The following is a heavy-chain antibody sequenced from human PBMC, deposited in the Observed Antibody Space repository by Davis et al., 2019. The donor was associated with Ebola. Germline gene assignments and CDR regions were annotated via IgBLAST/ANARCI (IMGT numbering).Heavy chain of an antibody. CDR2: IWYDGSNK. CDR3: AKVSVVVVIYWAFDI. Sequence: GESLKISCAASGFTFSSYGMHWVRQAPGKGLEWVAVIWYDGSNKYYADSVKGRFTISRDNSKNTLYLQMNSLRAEDTAVYYCAKVSVVVVIYWAFDIWGQGTMVTVSS. D-gene: IGHD3-22*01. CDR1: GFTFSSYG. V-gene: IGHV3-30*02. J-gene: IGHJ3*02.